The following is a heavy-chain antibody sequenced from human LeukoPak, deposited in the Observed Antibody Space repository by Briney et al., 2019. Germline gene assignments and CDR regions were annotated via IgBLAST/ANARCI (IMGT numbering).Heavy chain of an antibody. Sequence: GGSLGLSCAASGFTFSSYAMSWVRQAPGKGLEWVSAISGSGGSTYYADSVKGRFTISRDNSKNTLYLQMNSLRAEDTAVYYCAKSGPVYSGSYYFDYWGQGTLVTVSS. V-gene: IGHV3-23*01. J-gene: IGHJ4*02. D-gene: IGHD1-26*01. CDR2: ISGSGGST. CDR1: GFTFSSYA. CDR3: AKSGPVYSGSYYFDY.